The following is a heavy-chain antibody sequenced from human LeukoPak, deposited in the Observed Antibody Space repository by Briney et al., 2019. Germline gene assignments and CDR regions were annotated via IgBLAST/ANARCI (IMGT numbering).Heavy chain of an antibody. V-gene: IGHV4-39*01. J-gene: IGHJ5*02. CDR2: IYYSGST. CDR3: ATKATVVVITDPGDNWFDP. CDR1: GGSISSSSYY. Sequence: SETLSLTCTVSGGSISSSSYYWGWIRQPPGKGLEWIGSIYYSGSTYYNPSLKSRVTISVDTSKNQFSLKLSSVTAADTAVYYCATKATVVVITDPGDNWFDPWGQGTLVTVSS. D-gene: IGHD3-22*01.